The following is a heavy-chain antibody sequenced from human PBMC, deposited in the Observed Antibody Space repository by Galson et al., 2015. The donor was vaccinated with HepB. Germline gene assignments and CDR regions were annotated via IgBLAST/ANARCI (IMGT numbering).Heavy chain of an antibody. CDR2: IYWDDDK. J-gene: IGHJ4*02. CDR1: GFSLTTSGVG. V-gene: IGHV2-5*02. D-gene: IGHD3-10*01. Sequence: PALVKPTQTLTLACTFSGFSLTTSGVGVGWIRQPPGKALEWLALIYWDDDKRYSPSLRTRLTIAKDSSKNQVVLTMTNMDPVDTATYYCVQGTWVGGMGYFDYWGQGTLITVSS. CDR3: VQGTWVGGMGYFDY.